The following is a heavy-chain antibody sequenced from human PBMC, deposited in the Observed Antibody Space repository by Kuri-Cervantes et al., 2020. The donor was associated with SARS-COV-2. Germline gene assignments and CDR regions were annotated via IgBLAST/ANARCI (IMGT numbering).Heavy chain of an antibody. D-gene: IGHD6-13*01. Sequence: ASVKVSCKASGYTFTSYGISWVRQAPGQGLEWMGWISAYNGNTNYARKLQGRVTMTTDTSTSTAYMELRSLRSDDTAVYYCARDPGYSSSWTLDYWGQGTLVTVSS. CDR3: ARDPGYSSSWTLDY. CDR1: GYTFTSYG. J-gene: IGHJ4*02. V-gene: IGHV1-18*04. CDR2: ISAYNGNT.